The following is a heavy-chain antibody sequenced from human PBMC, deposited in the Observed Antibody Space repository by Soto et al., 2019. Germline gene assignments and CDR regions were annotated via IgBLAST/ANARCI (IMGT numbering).Heavy chain of an antibody. CDR1: GFTVDTYA. D-gene: IGHD5-12*01. CDR3: VKGYDIDGSGDEGFDT. CDR2: ISGVADHT. V-gene: IGHV3-23*01. J-gene: IGHJ4*02. Sequence: LTLSCAASGFTVDTYAMAWVRQTPRKGLDWVSSISGVADHTYYAKSVKGRFTISRDSSENTVYLQMNGPRAEDTAVYFCVKGYDIDGSGDEGFDTWGQGTVVTVSS.